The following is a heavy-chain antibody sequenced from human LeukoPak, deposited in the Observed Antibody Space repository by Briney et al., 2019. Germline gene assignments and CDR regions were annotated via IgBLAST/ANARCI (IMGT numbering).Heavy chain of an antibody. CDR2: IYYSGST. CDR3: ARTTEGGYTYGYFYYYYMDV. V-gene: IGHV4-59*01. J-gene: IGHJ6*03. Sequence: PSETLSLTCTVSGGSISSYYWSWIRQPPGKGLEWIAYIYYSGSTNYNPSLKSRVTISVDTSKNQFSLKLRSVTAADTAVYYCARTTEGGYTYGYFYYYYMDVWGKGTTVTIS. D-gene: IGHD5-18*01. CDR1: GGSISSYY.